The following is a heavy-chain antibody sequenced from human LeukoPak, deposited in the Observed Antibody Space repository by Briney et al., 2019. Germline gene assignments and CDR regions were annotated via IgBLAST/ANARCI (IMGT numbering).Heavy chain of an antibody. D-gene: IGHD6-19*01. J-gene: IGHJ4*02. V-gene: IGHV4-34*01. CDR1: GGSFSGYY. CDR3: AGGGYSSGWYVDY. CDR2: INHSGST. Sequence: SETLSFTCAVYGGSFSGYYSSWIRQPPGKGLEWIGEINHSGSTNYNPSLKSRVTISVDTSKNQFSLKLSSVTAADTAVYYCAGGGYSSGWYVDYWGQGTLVTVSS.